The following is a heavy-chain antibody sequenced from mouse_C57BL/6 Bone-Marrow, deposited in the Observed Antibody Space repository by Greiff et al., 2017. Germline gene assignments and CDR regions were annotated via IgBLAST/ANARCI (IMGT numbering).Heavy chain of an antibody. V-gene: IGHV1-81*01. CDR1: GYTFTSYG. CDR3: ARGWLLWYFDV. D-gene: IGHD2-3*01. J-gene: IGHJ1*03. Sequence: VQVVESGAELARPGASVKLSCKASGYTFTSYGISWVKQRTGQGLEWIGEIYPRSGNTYYNEKFKGKATLTADKSSSTAYMELRSLTSEDSAVYFCARGWLLWYFDVWGTGTTVTVSS. CDR2: IYPRSGNT.